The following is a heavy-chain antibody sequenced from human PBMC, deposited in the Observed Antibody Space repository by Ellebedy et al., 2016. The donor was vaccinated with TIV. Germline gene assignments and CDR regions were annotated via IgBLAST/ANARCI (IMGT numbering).Heavy chain of an antibody. Sequence: GESLKISCATSGFTFRDYWMHWVRQVPGKGLVWVSHINTDQSTKTYADSVKGRFTISRDNAQNTLYLQMNSLRAEDTAVYFCARDPAYTDMEGSFDFWGRGTLVTVSS. CDR1: GFTFRDYW. CDR3: ARDPAYTDMEGSFDF. V-gene: IGHV3-74*03. J-gene: IGHJ4*02. CDR2: INTDQSTK. D-gene: IGHD2-2*02.